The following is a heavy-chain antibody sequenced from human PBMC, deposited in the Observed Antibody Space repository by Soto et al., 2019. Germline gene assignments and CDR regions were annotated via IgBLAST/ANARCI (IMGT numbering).Heavy chain of an antibody. CDR2: IIPIFGTA. CDR3: ASGSWYGGYFDY. Sequence: SVKVSCKASGGTFSSYAISWVRQAPGQGLEWMGGIIPIFGTANYAQKFQGRVTITADESTSTAYMELSSLRSEDTAVYYCASGSWYGGYFDYWGQGTLVTVSS. CDR1: GGTFSSYA. J-gene: IGHJ4*02. V-gene: IGHV1-69*13. D-gene: IGHD6-13*01.